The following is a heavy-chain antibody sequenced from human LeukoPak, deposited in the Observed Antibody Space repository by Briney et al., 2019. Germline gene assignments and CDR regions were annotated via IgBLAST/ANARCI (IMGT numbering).Heavy chain of an antibody. CDR1: GFTFSGYW. Sequence: GGSLRPSCAASGFTFSGYWMSWVRQAPGKGLEWVANIKPDGSEKYYVDSVKGRFTISRDNAKNSLYLQMNGLRAEDTAVYYCARDRIQLWSHDYWGQGTLVTVSS. CDR2: IKPDGSEK. D-gene: IGHD5-18*01. V-gene: IGHV3-7*04. CDR3: ARDRIQLWSHDY. J-gene: IGHJ4*02.